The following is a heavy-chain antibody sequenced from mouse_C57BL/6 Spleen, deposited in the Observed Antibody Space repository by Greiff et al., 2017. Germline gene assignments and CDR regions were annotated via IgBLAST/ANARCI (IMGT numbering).Heavy chain of an antibody. J-gene: IGHJ2*01. Sequence: VQLQQPGAELVKPGASVKMSCKASGYTFTSYWITWVKQRPGQGLEWIGDLYPGSGSTNSNEKFKSKATLTVDTSSSTAYMQLSSLTSEDSAVYYCARRDYGSRVIDYWGQGTTLTVSS. D-gene: IGHD1-1*01. CDR1: GYTFTSYW. CDR3: ARRDYGSRVIDY. V-gene: IGHV1-55*01. CDR2: LYPGSGST.